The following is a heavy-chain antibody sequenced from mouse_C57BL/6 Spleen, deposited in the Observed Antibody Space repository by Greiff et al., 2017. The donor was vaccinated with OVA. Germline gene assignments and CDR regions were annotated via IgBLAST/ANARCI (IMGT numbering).Heavy chain of an antibody. CDR1: GFSLTSYG. D-gene: IGHD4-1*01. J-gene: IGHJ2*01. V-gene: IGHV2-6-1*01. CDR2: IWSDGST. CDR3: ARHSNWDPYYFDY. Sequence: QVQLQQSGPGLVAPSQSLSITCTVSGFSLTSYGVHWVRQPPGKGLEWLVVIWSDGSTTYNSALKSRLSISKDNSKSQVFLKMNSLQTDDTAMYYCARHSNWDPYYFDYWGQGTTLTVSS.